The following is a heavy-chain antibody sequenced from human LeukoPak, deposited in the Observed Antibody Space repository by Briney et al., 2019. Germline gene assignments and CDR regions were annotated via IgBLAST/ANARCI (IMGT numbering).Heavy chain of an antibody. Sequence: NPSVTLSLSCTVSGFFIMRYDLLWLRQTPGKGLEWIGQISYSGSTNYNPSLKSRVTISIDKSMNQLSLRMSSLTAADTAVYYWATAGEGEQAGGYWGQGTLVTVSS. CDR1: GFFIMRYD. J-gene: IGHJ4*02. V-gene: IGHV4-59*01. D-gene: IGHD1/OR15-1a*01. CDR2: ISYSGST. CDR3: ATAGEGEQAGGY.